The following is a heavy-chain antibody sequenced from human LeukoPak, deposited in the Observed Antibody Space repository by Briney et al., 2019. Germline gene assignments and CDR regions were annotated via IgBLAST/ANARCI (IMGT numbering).Heavy chain of an antibody. J-gene: IGHJ4*02. CDR1: GGTFSSYA. V-gene: IGHV1-69*06. CDR2: IIPIFGTA. D-gene: IGHD3-9*01. Sequence: GASVKVSCKASGGTFSSYAISWVRQAPEQGLEWMGGIIPIFGTANYAQKFQGRVTITADKSTSTAYMELSSLRSEDTAVYYCARDLNSYDILTGYLHTFDYWGQGTLVTVSS. CDR3: ARDLNSYDILTGYLHTFDY.